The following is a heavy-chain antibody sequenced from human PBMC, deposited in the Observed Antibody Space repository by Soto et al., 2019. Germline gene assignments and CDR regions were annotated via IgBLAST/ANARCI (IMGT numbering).Heavy chain of an antibody. Sequence: GGSLRLSCAASGFTFSSYAMHWVRQAPGKGLEWVAVISYDGSNKYYADSVKGRLTISRDNSKNTLYLQMNSLGAEDTAVYYCARSIAARPDWFDPWGQGTLVTVSS. D-gene: IGHD6-6*01. J-gene: IGHJ5*02. CDR2: ISYDGSNK. CDR1: GFTFSSYA. CDR3: ARSIAARPDWFDP. V-gene: IGHV3-30-3*01.